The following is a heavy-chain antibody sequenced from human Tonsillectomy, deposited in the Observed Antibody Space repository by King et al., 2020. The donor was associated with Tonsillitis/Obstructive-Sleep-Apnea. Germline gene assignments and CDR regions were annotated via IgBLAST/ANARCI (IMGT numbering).Heavy chain of an antibody. CDR1: GYTFTNYY. CDR2: INPSDGFT. J-gene: IGHJ6*02. Sequence: VQLVESGAEVKKPGASVKVSCETSGYTFTNYYIHWVRQAPGQGLEWMGIINPSDGFTNYAQKFQGRVTMTSDTSSSTLYMELSSLRSEDTGVYYCARERDGKQQTAGLDVWGQGPTVTVSS. CDR3: ARERDGKQQTAGLDV. D-gene: IGHD6-13*01. V-gene: IGHV1-46*01.